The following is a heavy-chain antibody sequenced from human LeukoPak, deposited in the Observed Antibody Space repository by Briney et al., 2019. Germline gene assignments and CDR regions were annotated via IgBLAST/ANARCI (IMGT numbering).Heavy chain of an antibody. D-gene: IGHD4-11*01. J-gene: IGHJ4*02. Sequence: ASVKVSCKASGYTFTGYYMHWVRQAPGQGLEWMGWINPNSGGTNYAQKFQGWVTMTRETSISTAYMELSSLRSEDTAVYYCARGHWDYSSDYWGQGTLVAVSS. V-gene: IGHV1-2*04. CDR3: ARGHWDYSSDY. CDR1: GYTFTGYY. CDR2: INPNSGGT.